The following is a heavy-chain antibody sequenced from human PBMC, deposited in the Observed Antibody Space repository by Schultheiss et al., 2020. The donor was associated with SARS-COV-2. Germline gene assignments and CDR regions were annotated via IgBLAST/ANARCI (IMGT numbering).Heavy chain of an antibody. D-gene: IGHD2-15*01. J-gene: IGHJ3*02. CDR3: AGGGAHYCSGGSCYPHDAFDI. CDR1: GYTFTSYD. CDR2: INPSGGST. V-gene: IGHV1-46*01. Sequence: ASVKVSCKASGYTFTSYDINWVRQAPGQGLEWMGIINPSGGSTSYAQKFQERVTITRDMSTSTAYMELSSLRSEDTAVYYCAGGGAHYCSGGSCYPHDAFDIWGQGTMFTVSS.